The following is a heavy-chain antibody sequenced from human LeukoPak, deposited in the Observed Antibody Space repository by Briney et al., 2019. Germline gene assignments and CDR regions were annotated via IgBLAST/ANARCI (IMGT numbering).Heavy chain of an antibody. CDR3: AKAPIYYYYMDV. CDR2: ISGSGGST. Sequence: PGGSLRLSCAASGFTFSSYEMNWVRQAPGKGLEWVSAISGSGGSTYYADSVKGRFTISRDNSKNTLYLQMNSLRAEDTAVYYCAKAPIYYYYMDVWGKGTTVTVSS. V-gene: IGHV3-23*01. CDR1: GFTFSSYE. J-gene: IGHJ6*03.